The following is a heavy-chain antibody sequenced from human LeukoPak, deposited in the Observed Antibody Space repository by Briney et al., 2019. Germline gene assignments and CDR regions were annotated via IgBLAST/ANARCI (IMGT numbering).Heavy chain of an antibody. V-gene: IGHV4-4*07. CDR1: GGSISSYY. J-gene: IGHJ6*03. Sequence: PSETLSLTCTVSGGSISSYYWSWIRQPAGKGLEWIGRIYTSGSTNYNPSLKSRVTMSVDTSKNQFSLKLSSVTAADTAVYYCARDLVVVAAGTYYYYYMDVWGKGTTVTISS. D-gene: IGHD2-15*01. CDR2: IYTSGST. CDR3: ARDLVVVAAGTYYYYYMDV.